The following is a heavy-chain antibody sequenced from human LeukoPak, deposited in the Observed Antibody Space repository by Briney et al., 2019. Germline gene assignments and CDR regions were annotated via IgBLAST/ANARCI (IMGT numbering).Heavy chain of an antibody. V-gene: IGHV3-48*01. J-gene: IGHJ4*02. Sequence: GGSLRLSCAASGFTFSSYGMTWVRQAPGKGLEWVSYISSSSSTIYYADSVKGRFTISRDNAKNSLYLQLNSLRAEDTAVYYCARDLNLWGQGTLVTVSS. CDR2: ISSSSSTI. CDR3: ARDLNL. CDR1: GFTFSSYG.